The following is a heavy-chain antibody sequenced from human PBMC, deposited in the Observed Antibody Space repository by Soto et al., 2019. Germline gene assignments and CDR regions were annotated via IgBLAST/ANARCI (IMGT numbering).Heavy chain of an antibody. Sequence: ASVKVSCKASGYTFTSYYMHWVRQAPGQGLEWMGRINANNGNTNYAQKFQGRVTMTTDTSTSTAYMELRSLRSDDTAVYYCARDRKSSSWYFDYWGQGTLVTVSS. V-gene: IGHV1-18*04. J-gene: IGHJ4*02. D-gene: IGHD6-13*01. CDR1: GYTFTSYY. CDR2: INANNGNT. CDR3: ARDRKSSSWYFDY.